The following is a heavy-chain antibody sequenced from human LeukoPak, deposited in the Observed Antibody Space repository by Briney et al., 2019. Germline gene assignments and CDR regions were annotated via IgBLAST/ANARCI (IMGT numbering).Heavy chain of an antibody. CDR1: RFTFSSYA. CDR2: ISGSGGST. V-gene: IGHV3-23*01. D-gene: IGHD1-26*01. J-gene: IGHJ3*02. CDR3: AKDLLLGATPYDAFDI. Sequence: RTGGSLRLSCAASRFTFSSYAMYWVRQAPGKGLEWVSSISGSGGSTYYVDSVKGRFTISRDNSKNTLYLQMSSLRAEDTAVYYCAKDLLLGATPYDAFDIWGQGTMVTVSS.